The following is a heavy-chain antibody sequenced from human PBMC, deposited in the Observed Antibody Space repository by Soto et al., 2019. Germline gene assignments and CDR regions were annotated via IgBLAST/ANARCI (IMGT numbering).Heavy chain of an antibody. V-gene: IGHV4-39*01. CDR1: GGSISSSSYY. CDR3: ARHGPLSNNWNQLDY. CDR2: IYYSGST. D-gene: IGHD1-1*01. Sequence: QLQLQESGPGLVKPSETLSLTCTVSGGSISSSSYYWGWIRQPPGKGLEWIGNIYYSGSTYYNPSLKRRGTISVDTSKNHFSLKLSSVTAADTAVYYCARHGPLSNNWNQLDYWGQGTLVTVSS. J-gene: IGHJ4*02.